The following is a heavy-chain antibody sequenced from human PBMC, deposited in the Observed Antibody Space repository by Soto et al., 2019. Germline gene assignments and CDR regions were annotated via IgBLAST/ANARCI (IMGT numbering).Heavy chain of an antibody. CDR2: IYPGDSDT. CDR1: GYSFTIYW. CDR3: ARHGTRVYCDSSDYSYFGMDV. Sequence: GESLKISCKGSGYSFTIYWIGWVRKMPGKGLEWMGIIYPGDSDTRYSPSFQGQVTISADKSISTAYLQWSSLKASDTAMYYWARHGTRVYCDSSDYSYFGMDVLRPATAATVSS. J-gene: IGHJ6*01. D-gene: IGHD3-22*01. V-gene: IGHV5-51*01.